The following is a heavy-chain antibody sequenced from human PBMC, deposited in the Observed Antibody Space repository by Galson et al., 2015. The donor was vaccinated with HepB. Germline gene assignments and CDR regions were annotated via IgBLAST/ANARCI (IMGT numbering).Heavy chain of an antibody. J-gene: IGHJ4*02. CDR3: ARDRNTYYYDSSGPIDY. Sequence: SLRLSCAASGFTFSDYYMSWIRQAPGKGLGWVSYISSSSSYTNYADSVKGRFTISRDNAKNSLYLQMNSLRAEDTAVYYCARDRNTYYYDSSGPIDYWGQGTLVTVSS. CDR2: ISSSSSYT. V-gene: IGHV3-11*06. CDR1: GFTFSDYY. D-gene: IGHD3-22*01.